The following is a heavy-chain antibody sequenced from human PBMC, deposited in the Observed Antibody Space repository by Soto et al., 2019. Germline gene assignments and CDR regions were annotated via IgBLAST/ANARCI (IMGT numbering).Heavy chain of an antibody. CDR1: GYTFTSYS. Sequence: ASVKVSCKASGYTFTSYSITWVRQAPGQGLEWMGWINTYNGNTNYAQNLQGRVTMTTDTSTSTAYMEPRSLRSDDTAIYYCARDQNVAVAWVDYWGQGTPVTVSS. CDR3: ARDQNVAVAWVDY. CDR2: INTYNGNT. J-gene: IGHJ4*02. V-gene: IGHV1-18*01. D-gene: IGHD2-15*01.